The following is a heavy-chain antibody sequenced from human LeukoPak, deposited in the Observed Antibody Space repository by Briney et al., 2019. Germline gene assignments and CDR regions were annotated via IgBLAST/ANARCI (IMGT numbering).Heavy chain of an antibody. Sequence: PSETLSLTCTVSGGSISNYYWSWIRQPPGKGLEGIGYIYYRGSTNHNPSLKSRLTISVDTSKHQFSLKLTSVTAADTAVYYCAGSGYASGWLDYWGQGTLVTVSS. CDR2: IYYRGST. V-gene: IGHV4-59*01. CDR3: AGSGYASGWLDY. J-gene: IGHJ4*02. D-gene: IGHD6-19*01. CDR1: GGSISNYY.